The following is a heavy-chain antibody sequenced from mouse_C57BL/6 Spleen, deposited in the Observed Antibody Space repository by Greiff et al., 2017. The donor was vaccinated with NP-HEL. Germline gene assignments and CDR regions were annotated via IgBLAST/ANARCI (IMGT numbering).Heavy chain of an antibody. V-gene: IGHV1-82*01. CDR3: ARFYGNYEDAMDY. CDR2: IYPGDGDT. D-gene: IGHD2-1*01. CDR1: GYAFSSSW. Sequence: VQLQQSGPELVKPGASVKISCKASGYAFSSSWMNWVKQRPGKGLEWIGRIYPGDGDTNYNGKFKGKATLTADKSSSTAYMQLSSLTSEDSAVYFCARFYGNYEDAMDYWGQGTSVTVSS. J-gene: IGHJ4*01.